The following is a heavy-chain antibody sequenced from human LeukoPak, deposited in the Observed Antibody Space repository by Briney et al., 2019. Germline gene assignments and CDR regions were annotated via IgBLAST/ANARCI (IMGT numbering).Heavy chain of an antibody. D-gene: IGHD6-19*01. J-gene: IGHJ3*02. Sequence: RASVKVSCKASGYTFTSYGISWVRQAPGQGLEWMGWISAYNGNTNYAQKLQGRVTMTTDTSTSTAYMELRSLRSDDTAMYYCARPSGWYRHDAFDIWGQGTMVTVSS. CDR3: ARPSGWYRHDAFDI. CDR1: GYTFTSYG. V-gene: IGHV1-18*01. CDR2: ISAYNGNT.